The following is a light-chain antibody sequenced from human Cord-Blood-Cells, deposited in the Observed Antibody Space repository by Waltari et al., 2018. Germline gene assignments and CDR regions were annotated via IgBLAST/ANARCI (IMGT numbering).Light chain of an antibody. CDR2: DVS. J-gene: IGLJ1*01. V-gene: IGLV2-14*01. CDR3: SSYTSSSTS. Sequence: QSALTQPASVSGSPGQSITISCTGTSSDVGGYNYVSWYQQHPGKAPKHMIYDVSKRPSGVSNRFSGSKSGNPASLTISGLQAEDEADYYCSSYTSSSTSFGTGTKVTVL. CDR1: SSDVGGYNY.